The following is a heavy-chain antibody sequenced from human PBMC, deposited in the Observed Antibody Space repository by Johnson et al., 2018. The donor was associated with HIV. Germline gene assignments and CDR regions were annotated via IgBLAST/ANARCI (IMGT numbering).Heavy chain of an antibody. CDR3: AKDLSSSSL. V-gene: IGHV3-15*01. J-gene: IGHJ3*01. D-gene: IGHD6-6*01. Sequence: VQLVESGGGVVRPGGSLRLSCAASGFTFDDYGMNWVRQGPGKGLEWVGRIKTKTDGGTIDYNAPVKGRFSISRDDSKNTLYLQMNSLKTEDTAVYYCAKDLSSSSLWGQGTMVTVSS. CDR1: GFTFDDYG. CDR2: IKTKTDGGTI.